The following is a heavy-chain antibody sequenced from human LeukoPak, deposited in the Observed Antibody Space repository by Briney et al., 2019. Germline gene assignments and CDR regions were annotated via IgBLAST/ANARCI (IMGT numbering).Heavy chain of an antibody. D-gene: IGHD2-2*01. CDR1: GGTFSSYA. CDR2: IIPIFGTA. J-gene: IGHJ6*04. V-gene: IGHV1-69*13. CDR3: ASPQKGCSSTSCYPEYYGMDV. Sequence: ASVKVSCKASGGTFSSYAISWVRQAPGQGLEWMGGIIPIFGTANYAQKFQGRVTITADESTSTAYMELSSLRSEGTAVYYCASPQKGCSSTSCYPEYYGMDVWGKGTTVTVSS.